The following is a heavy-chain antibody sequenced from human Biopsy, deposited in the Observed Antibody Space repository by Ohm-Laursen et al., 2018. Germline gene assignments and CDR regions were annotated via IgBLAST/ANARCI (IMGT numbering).Heavy chain of an antibody. V-gene: IGHV3-73*01. CDR2: IRSKVNNYAT. J-gene: IGHJ4*02. Sequence: SLRLSRAASGFTFGDSAMHWVRQASGKGLEWIGRIRSKVNNYATAYAASVTGRFTISRDDSKNTAYLQMNSLKTEDTAVYYCTTYDNSGDYRDYWGQGTQVTVSS. CDR1: GFTFGDSA. D-gene: IGHD4-23*01. CDR3: TTYDNSGDYRDY.